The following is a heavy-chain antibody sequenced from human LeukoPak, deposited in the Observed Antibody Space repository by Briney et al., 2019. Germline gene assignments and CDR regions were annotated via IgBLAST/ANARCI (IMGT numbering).Heavy chain of an antibody. Sequence: SETLSLTCTVSGGSISSGSYYWSWIRQPAGKGLEWIGRIYTSGSTNYNPSLKSRVTISVDTSKNQFSLKLSSVTAADTAVYYCARAGRRPGIAVAGTGYYFDYWGQGTLVTVSS. CDR1: GGSISSGSYY. D-gene: IGHD6-19*01. CDR2: IYTSGST. CDR3: ARAGRRPGIAVAGTGYYFDY. J-gene: IGHJ4*02. V-gene: IGHV4-61*02.